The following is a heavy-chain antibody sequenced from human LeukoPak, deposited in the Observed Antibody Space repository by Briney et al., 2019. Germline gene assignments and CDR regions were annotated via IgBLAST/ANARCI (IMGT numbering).Heavy chain of an antibody. D-gene: IGHD5-18*01. CDR1: GFTFSTYW. Sequence: GGSLRLSCAASGFTFSTYWMHWVRQAPGQGLVWVSRISPAGSFTDYADFVQGRFTISRDDAKNTLFLQMNSLRAEDTAVYYCASGPYSYGWGYWGQGTLATVPS. CDR3: ASGPYSYGWGY. CDR2: ISPAGSFT. V-gene: IGHV3-74*01. J-gene: IGHJ4*02.